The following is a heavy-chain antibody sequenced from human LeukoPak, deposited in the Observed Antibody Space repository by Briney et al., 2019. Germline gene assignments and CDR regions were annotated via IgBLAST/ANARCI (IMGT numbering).Heavy chain of an antibody. Sequence: GGSLGLSCAASGFTFSSYAMSWVRQAPGKGLEWVSAISGSGGSTYYADSVKGRFTISRDNSKNTLYLQMNSLRAEDTAVYYCAKDGEMGSYYPFDYYGMDVWGQGTTVTVSS. J-gene: IGHJ6*02. CDR1: GFTFSSYA. V-gene: IGHV3-23*01. D-gene: IGHD3-10*01. CDR2: ISGSGGST. CDR3: AKDGEMGSYYPFDYYGMDV.